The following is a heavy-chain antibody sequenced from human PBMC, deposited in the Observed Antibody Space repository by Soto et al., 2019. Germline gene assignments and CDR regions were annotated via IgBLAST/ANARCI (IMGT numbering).Heavy chain of an antibody. J-gene: IGHJ5*02. V-gene: IGHV1-46*01. CDR1: GYTFTTHW. CDR3: ARDQSAESSGYSYWWFVP. CDR2: INPSRGHT. Sequence: QVLLVQSGTEVEKPGASVKVSCKASGYTFTTHWMHWVRQAPGQGLEWMAVINPSRGHTIYAQNFQGRVTVTRDTSTNMVYMELSSLRSDDTAVYYCARDQSAESSGYSYWWFVPWGQGTLVTVSS. D-gene: IGHD3-22*01.